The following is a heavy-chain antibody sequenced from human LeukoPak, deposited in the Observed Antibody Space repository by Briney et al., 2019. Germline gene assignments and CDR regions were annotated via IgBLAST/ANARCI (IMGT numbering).Heavy chain of an antibody. CDR1: GGSISSYY. CDR2: IYYSGST. J-gene: IGHJ4*01. V-gene: IGHV4-59*01. CDR3: ARGPPYWDGFWSGYYTV. Sequence: SETLSLTCTVSGGSISSYYWSWIRQPPGKGPEWIGYIYYSGSTNYNPSLKSRVTISVDTSKNQFSLKLSSVTAADTAVYYCARGPPYWDGFWSGYYTVWGQGTLVTVSS. D-gene: IGHD3-3*01.